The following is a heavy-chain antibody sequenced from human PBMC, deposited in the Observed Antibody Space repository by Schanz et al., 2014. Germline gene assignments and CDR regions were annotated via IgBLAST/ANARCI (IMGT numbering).Heavy chain of an antibody. CDR2: ISDSGGSK. V-gene: IGHV3-23*04. CDR3: ARRRWDTLYVGYYFDY. Sequence: EVQLVESGGGVVHPGGSLRLSCESSGFTFNGHAMHWVRQAPGKGLEWVSGISDSGGSKYYVDSVEGRFTISRDNAKNSLYLQMHSLRPEDTAVYYCARRRWDTLYVGYYFDYWGQGTLVVVSA. D-gene: IGHD1-26*01. CDR1: GFTFNGHA. J-gene: IGHJ4*02.